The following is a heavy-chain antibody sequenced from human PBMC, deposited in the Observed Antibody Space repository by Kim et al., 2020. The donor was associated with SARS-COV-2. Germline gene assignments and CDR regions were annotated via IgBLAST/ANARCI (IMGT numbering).Heavy chain of an antibody. CDR3: ARQAWNAFDF. CDR2: AYYRSKWYI. V-gene: IGHV6-1*01. CDR1: GDSVSSNGVT. J-gene: IGHJ3*01. D-gene: IGHD2-21*01. Sequence: SQTLSLTCVISGDSVSSNGVTWNWIRQSPSRGLEWLGRAYYRSKWYIDYAISVRSRMTITPDTSKNQFSLQLNSVTPDDTAVYYCARQAWNAFDFWGQG.